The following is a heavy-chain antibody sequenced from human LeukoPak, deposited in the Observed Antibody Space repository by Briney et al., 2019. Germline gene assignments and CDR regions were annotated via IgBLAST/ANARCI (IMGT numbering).Heavy chain of an antibody. CDR1: GFTFNNFG. CDR3: ARVRSVGGNPHAFDI. D-gene: IGHD4-23*01. J-gene: IGHJ3*02. CDR2: IGYDESKK. V-gene: IGHV3-30*02. Sequence: PGGSLRLSCEASGFTFNNFGMHWVRQAPGKGLEWVAFIGYDESKKYYAESVKGRFTISRDNSKNTLYLQMNSLRVEDTALYYCARVRSVGGNPHAFDIWGQGTMVTVSS.